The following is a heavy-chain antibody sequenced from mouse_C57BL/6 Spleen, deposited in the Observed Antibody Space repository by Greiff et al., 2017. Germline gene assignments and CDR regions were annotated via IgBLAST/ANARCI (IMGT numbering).Heavy chain of an antibody. D-gene: IGHD1-1*01. Sequence: EVKLVESGPELVKPGDSVKISCKASGYSFTGYFMNWVMQSHGKSLEWIGRINPYNGDTFYNQKFKGKATLTVDKSSSTAHMELRSLTSEDSAVYYCARNYYGSSWAMDYWGQGTSVTVSS. V-gene: IGHV1-20*01. CDR3: ARNYYGSSWAMDY. CDR2: INPYNGDT. CDR1: GYSFTGYF. J-gene: IGHJ4*01.